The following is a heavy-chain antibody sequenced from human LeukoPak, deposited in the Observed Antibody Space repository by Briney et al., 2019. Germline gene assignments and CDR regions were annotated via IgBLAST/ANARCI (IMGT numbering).Heavy chain of an antibody. V-gene: IGHV1-2*02. D-gene: IGHD3-3*01. CDR1: GYTFTGYY. CDR2: INPNSGGT. Sequence: ASVKVSFKASGYTFTGYYIHWVRQAPGQGLEWMGRINPNSGGTNYAQKFQGRVTMTTDTSTSTAYMELSRLRSDDTAVYYCTSRSTIFGPVDYWGQGTLVTVSS. CDR3: TSRSTIFGPVDY. J-gene: IGHJ4*02.